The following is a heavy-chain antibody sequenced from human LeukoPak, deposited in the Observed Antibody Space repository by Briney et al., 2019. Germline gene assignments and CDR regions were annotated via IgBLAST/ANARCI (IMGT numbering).Heavy chain of an antibody. V-gene: IGHV3-53*01. J-gene: IGHJ5*02. Sequence: GGSLRLSCAASGFTVSSNYMSWVRQAPGKGLEWVSVIYSGGSTYYADSVKGRFTISRDTSKNTLYLQMNSLSAEDTAVYYCARGVGPRGVDWFDPWGQGTLVTVSS. CDR2: IYSGGST. CDR1: GFTVSSNY. D-gene: IGHD2-15*01. CDR3: ARGVGPRGVDWFDP.